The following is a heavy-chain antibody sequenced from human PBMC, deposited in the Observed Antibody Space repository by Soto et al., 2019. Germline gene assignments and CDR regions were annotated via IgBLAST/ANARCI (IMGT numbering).Heavy chain of an antibody. V-gene: IGHV3-21*01. CDR2: ISSSSGFI. CDR1: GFTFSRYG. Sequence: GGSLRLSCAASGFTFSRYGMNWVRQAPGKGLEWVSSISSSSGFIYYADSLKGRFTISRDNAENSLFLQMDSLRAEDTAVYYCARTPPASFGFSYHMDVWGKGTTVTVSS. CDR3: ARTPPASFGFSYHMDV. J-gene: IGHJ6*03. D-gene: IGHD2-2*01.